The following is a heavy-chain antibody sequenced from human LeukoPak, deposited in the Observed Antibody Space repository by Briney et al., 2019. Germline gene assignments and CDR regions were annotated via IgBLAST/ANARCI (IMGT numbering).Heavy chain of an antibody. Sequence: SVKVSCKASGGTFSSYAISWVRQAPGQGLEWMGGIIPIFGTANYAQKFQGRVTITADKSTSTAYMELSSLRSEDTAVYYCACNYYGSGSYSGGMFDYWGQGTLVTVSS. D-gene: IGHD3-10*01. J-gene: IGHJ4*02. CDR2: IIPIFGTA. CDR3: ACNYYGSGSYSGGMFDY. CDR1: GGTFSSYA. V-gene: IGHV1-69*06.